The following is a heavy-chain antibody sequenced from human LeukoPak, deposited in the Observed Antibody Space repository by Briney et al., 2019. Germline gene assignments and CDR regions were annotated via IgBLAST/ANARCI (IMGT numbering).Heavy chain of an antibody. Sequence: PGGSLRLSCAASGFTFSSYGMHWVRQAPGKGLEWVAVISYDGSNKYYADSVKGRFTISRDNSKNTLYLQMNSLRAEDTAVYYCAKDLWQLVESWAGGVRVKHYYGMDVWGQGTTVTVSS. CDR2: ISYDGSNK. V-gene: IGHV3-30*18. J-gene: IGHJ6*02. CDR3: AKDLWQLVESWAGGVRVKHYYGMDV. CDR1: GFTFSSYG. D-gene: IGHD6-6*01.